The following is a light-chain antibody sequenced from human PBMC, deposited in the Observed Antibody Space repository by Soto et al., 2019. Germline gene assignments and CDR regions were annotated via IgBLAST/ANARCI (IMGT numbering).Light chain of an antibody. J-gene: IGLJ2*01. CDR2: EVS. V-gene: IGLV2-14*01. Sequence: QSALTQPASVSGSPGQSITISCTGTSSDVGGYNYVSWYQQHPGKAPKLMIYEVSNRPSGVSNRFPGSKSGNTASLTISGLQAEDEADYYCSSYTSSNSVVFGGGTKLTVL. CDR3: SSYTSSNSVV. CDR1: SSDVGGYNY.